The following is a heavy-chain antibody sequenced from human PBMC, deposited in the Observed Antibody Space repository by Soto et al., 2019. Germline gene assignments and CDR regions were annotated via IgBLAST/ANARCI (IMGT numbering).Heavy chain of an antibody. Sequence: SVKVSCKASGGTFSSYAISWVRQAPGQGLEWMGGIIPIFGTANYAQKFQGRVTITADESTSTAYMELSSLRSEDTAVYYCARARRVVVAATDGGYYYYYGMDVWGQGTTVTVSS. D-gene: IGHD2-15*01. V-gene: IGHV1-69*13. CDR3: ARARRVVVAATDGGYYYYYGMDV. CDR2: IIPIFGTA. CDR1: GGTFSSYA. J-gene: IGHJ6*02.